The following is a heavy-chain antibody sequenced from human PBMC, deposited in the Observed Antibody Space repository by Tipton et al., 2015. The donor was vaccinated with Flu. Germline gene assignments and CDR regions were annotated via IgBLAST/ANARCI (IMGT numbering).Heavy chain of an antibody. J-gene: IGHJ4*02. V-gene: IGHV3-53*01. Sequence: QLVQSGGALIQPGGSLRLSCEASGLSVSDNYMTWVRQAPGKGLEWISVIYSGDDTKYADSVKGRFTMSRDNSKNTVFLQMNSLRAEDTAVYYCARDTGGYRSGYSCLPRVDYWGQGGLVTVSS. CDR3: ARDTGGYRSGYSCLPRVDY. D-gene: IGHD3-22*01. CDR1: GLSVSDNY. CDR2: IYSGDDT.